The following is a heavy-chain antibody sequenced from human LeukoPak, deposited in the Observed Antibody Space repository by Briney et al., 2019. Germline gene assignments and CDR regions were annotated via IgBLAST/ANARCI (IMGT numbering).Heavy chain of an antibody. CDR3: AKDRDWNSGFDY. CDR1: GFTFNTYA. V-gene: IGHV3-23*01. J-gene: IGHJ4*02. CDR2: ISGGGGST. Sequence: GGSLRLSCAASGFTFNTYAMSWVRQAPGKGLEWVSGISGGGGSTYYADSVKGRFIISRDNSKNTLYLQMNSLRAEDTALYYCAKDRDWNSGFDYWGQGTLVTVSS. D-gene: IGHD1-7*01.